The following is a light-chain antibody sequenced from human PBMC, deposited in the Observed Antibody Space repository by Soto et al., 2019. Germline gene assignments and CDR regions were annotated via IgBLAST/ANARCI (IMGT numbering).Light chain of an antibody. CDR2: KAS. CDR3: QQYNSYSSLT. V-gene: IGKV1-5*03. Sequence: DIQMTQSPSTLSVSVGDGVTITCRASQTINSWLAWYQQKPGEAPKLLIYKASTLHIGVPSRFSGSGSGTEFTLTISWLQPDDFATYYCQQYNSYSSLTFGGGTRWIS. J-gene: IGKJ4*01. CDR1: QTINSW.